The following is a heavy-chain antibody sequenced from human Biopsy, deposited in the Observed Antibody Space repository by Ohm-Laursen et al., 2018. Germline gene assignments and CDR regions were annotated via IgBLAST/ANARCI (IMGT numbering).Heavy chain of an antibody. CDR2: MSHSGST. D-gene: IGHD5-12*01. Sequence: SETLSLTCAVYGGSFSGSYWTWIRQLPGKGLEWLGEMSHSGSTNHNPSLKSRVTISMDTSKNQFSLKLTSVTAADTAVYYCARWEVGYSANDLRFDYWGQGTLVTVSS. CDR1: GGSFSGSY. J-gene: IGHJ4*02. V-gene: IGHV4-34*01. CDR3: ARWEVGYSANDLRFDY.